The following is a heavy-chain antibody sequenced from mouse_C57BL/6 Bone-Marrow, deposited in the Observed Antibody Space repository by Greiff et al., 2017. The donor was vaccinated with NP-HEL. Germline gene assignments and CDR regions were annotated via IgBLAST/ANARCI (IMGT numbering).Heavy chain of an antibody. V-gene: IGHV1-59*01. J-gene: IGHJ2*01. CDR2: IDPSDSYT. CDR1: GYTFTEYT. Sequence: QVQLKESGAELVKPGASVKLSCKASGYTFTEYTIHWVKQRPGQGLEWIGVIDPSDSYTNYNQKFKGKATLTVDTSSSTAYMQLSSLTSEDSAVYYCARPAVVADFDYWGQGTTLTVSS. CDR3: ARPAVVADFDY. D-gene: IGHD1-1*01.